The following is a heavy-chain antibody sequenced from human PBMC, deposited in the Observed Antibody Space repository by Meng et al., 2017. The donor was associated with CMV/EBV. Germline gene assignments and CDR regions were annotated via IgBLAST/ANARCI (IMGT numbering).Heavy chain of an antibody. CDR2: LLPIFDTA. V-gene: IGHV1-69*05. CDR3: AVTVDTAAYYFDY. Sequence: KVSGGPFSIYAIRWVPQAPGQGLEWMGGLLPIFDTANYAQKFQGRVTITTDESTSTAYMELSSLRSEDTAVYYCAVTVDTAAYYFDYWGQGTLVTVSS. CDR1: GGPFSIYA. D-gene: IGHD5-18*01. J-gene: IGHJ4*02.